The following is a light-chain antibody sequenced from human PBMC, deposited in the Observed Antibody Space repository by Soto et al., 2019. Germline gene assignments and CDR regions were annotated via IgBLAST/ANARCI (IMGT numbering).Light chain of an antibody. Sequence: QSVLTQPPSVSGAPGQRVTISCTGSSSNIGAGYDVHWYQPLPGTAPKLLVHGNNDRPSGVPDRFSASKSDTSASLAITGLHVEDEADYYCQSFDSRLSGWVFGGGTKLTVL. CDR3: QSFDSRLSGWV. CDR2: GNN. CDR1: SSNIGAGYD. J-gene: IGLJ2*01. V-gene: IGLV1-40*01.